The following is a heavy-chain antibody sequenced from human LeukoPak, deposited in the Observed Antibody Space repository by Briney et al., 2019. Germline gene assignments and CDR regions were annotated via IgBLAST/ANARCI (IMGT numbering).Heavy chain of an antibody. CDR1: GGSSSGYY. V-gene: IGHV4-34*01. D-gene: IGHD3-9*01. CDR2: INHSGST. J-gene: IGHJ4*02. CDR3: ARRTGILTGGGVFDY. Sequence: SETLSLTCAVYGGSSSGYYWSWIRQPPGKGLEWIGEINHSGSTNYNPSLKSRVTISVDTSKNQFSLKLSSVTAADTAVYYCARRTGILTGGGVFDYWGQGTLVTVSS.